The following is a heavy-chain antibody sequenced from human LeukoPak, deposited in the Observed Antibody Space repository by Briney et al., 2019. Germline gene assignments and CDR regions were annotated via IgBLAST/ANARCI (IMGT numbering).Heavy chain of an antibody. J-gene: IGHJ4*02. CDR3: ATEVLRYIDSVRDYSDY. CDR2: ISGTGGSS. D-gene: IGHD3-9*01. Sequence: GGSLRLSCAASGFTFSNYAMSWVRQAPGKGLEWVSAISGTGGSSYHADSVKGRFTISRDNSKNMLFLQMNSLRAEDTAVYYCATEVLRYIDSVRDYSDYWGQGTQVTVSS. CDR1: GFTFSNYA. V-gene: IGHV3-23*01.